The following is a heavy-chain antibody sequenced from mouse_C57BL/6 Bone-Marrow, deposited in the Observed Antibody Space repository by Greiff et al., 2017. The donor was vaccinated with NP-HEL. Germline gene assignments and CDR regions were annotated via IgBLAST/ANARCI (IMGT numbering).Heavy chain of an antibody. CDR1: GFTFSSYA. D-gene: IGHD4-1*01. CDR2: ISDGGSYT. Sequence: EVKLMESGGGLVKPGGSLKLSCAASGFTFSSYAMSWVRQTPEKRLEWVATISDGGSYTYYPDNVKGRFTISRDNAKNNLYLQMSHLKSEDTAMYYCAREETGSPFAYWGQGTLVTVSA. J-gene: IGHJ3*01. CDR3: AREETGSPFAY. V-gene: IGHV5-4*01.